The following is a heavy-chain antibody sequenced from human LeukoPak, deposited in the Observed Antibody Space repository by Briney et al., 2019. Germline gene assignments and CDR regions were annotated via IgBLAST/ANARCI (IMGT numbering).Heavy chain of an antibody. V-gene: IGHV4-38-2*02. Sequence: SETLSLTCTVSGYSITSGFSWGWIRQPPGKGLEWIATISYYGSTSYSSSLQSRLFISMDTSENQFSLSLTSVTAADTAVYYCAREGAVPGIDPWGQGSLVTVSS. D-gene: IGHD3-16*01. CDR1: GYSITSGFS. CDR2: ISYYGST. J-gene: IGHJ5*02. CDR3: AREGAVPGIDP.